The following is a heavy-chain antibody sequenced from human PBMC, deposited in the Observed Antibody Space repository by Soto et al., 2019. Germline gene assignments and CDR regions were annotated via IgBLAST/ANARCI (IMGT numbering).Heavy chain of an antibody. V-gene: IGHV1-58*01. D-gene: IGHD2-21*02. CDR1: GFTFTSSA. Sequence: QMQLVQSGPEVKKPGTSVKVSCKASGFTFTSSAVQWVRQARGQRLEWIGWIVVGSGNTNYAQKFQERVTITRDMSXSXXYMELSSLRSEDTAVYYCAAVSGGNSWYGFEYWGQGTLVTVSS. CDR2: IVVGSGNT. CDR3: AAVSGGNSWYGFEY. J-gene: IGHJ4*02.